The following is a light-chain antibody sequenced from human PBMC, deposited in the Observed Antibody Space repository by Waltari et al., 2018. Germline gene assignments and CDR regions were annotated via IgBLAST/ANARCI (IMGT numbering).Light chain of an antibody. CDR2: NTS. CDR3: LQYKTYSLFT. CDR1: QSLDSW. J-gene: IGKJ3*01. Sequence: DIQMTQSPSTLSASVGDRVIITCRASQSLDSWLAWYQQTPGRAPKLLIYNTSSLQTGVPSRFSGGGSGTEFALTISSLQPDAFATYYCLQYKTYSLFTFGPGTKVDIK. V-gene: IGKV1-5*03.